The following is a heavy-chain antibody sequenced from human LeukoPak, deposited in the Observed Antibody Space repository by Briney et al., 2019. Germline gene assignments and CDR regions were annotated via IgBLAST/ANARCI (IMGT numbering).Heavy chain of an antibody. CDR1: GGSISDAAYY. Sequence: SETLSLTCTVSGGSISDAAYYWSWIRQHPGEGLKWIGYIYYSGSTSYNPSLKSRVTISVGTSKNQFSLKLTSVTAADTAVYYCARALAVAGRDYWGQGTLVTVSS. V-gene: IGHV4-31*03. CDR3: ARALAVAGRDY. CDR2: IYYSGST. J-gene: IGHJ4*02. D-gene: IGHD6-19*01.